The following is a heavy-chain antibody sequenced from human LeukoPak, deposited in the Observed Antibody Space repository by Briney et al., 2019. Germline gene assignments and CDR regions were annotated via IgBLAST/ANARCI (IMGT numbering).Heavy chain of an antibody. CDR1: GYTFTSYY. CDR3: ARDLSLGIAVAEGYFDY. CDR2: INPSGGST. J-gene: IGHJ4*02. D-gene: IGHD6-19*01. V-gene: IGHV1-46*01. Sequence: ASVKVSCKASGYTFTSYYMHWVRQAPGQGLEWMGIINPSGGSTSYAQKFQGRVTMTRDTSTSTAYMELSSLRSEDTAVYYCARDLSLGIAVAEGYFDYWGQGTLVTVSS.